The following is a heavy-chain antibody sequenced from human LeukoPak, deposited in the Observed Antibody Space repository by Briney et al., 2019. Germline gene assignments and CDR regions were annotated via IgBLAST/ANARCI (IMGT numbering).Heavy chain of an antibody. Sequence: GGSLRLSCAASGFRFSNYWMNWVPQAPGGGREWVVDINTDGRYKDYVGSVRVRFTISRDNAKNSLYLEMTSLRAGDTAVYYCATGKAFHAFDIWGQETMVTVSS. CDR3: ATGKAFHAFDI. V-gene: IGHV3-7*03. CDR1: GFRFSNYW. J-gene: IGHJ3*02. CDR2: INTDGRYK.